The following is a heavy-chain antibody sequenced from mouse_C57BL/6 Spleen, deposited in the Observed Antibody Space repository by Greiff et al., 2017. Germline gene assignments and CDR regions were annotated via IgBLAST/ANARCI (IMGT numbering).Heavy chain of an antibody. CDR3: ARSPGGNDLDY. Sequence: VQLQQPGAELVKPGASVKMSCKASGYTFTSYWITWVKQRPGQGLEWIGDIYPGSGSTNYNEKFKSKATLTVATSSSTAYMQLSSLTSEDSAVYDSARSPGGNDLDYWGQGTTLTVSA. V-gene: IGHV1-55*01. J-gene: IGHJ2*01. D-gene: IGHD2-2*01. CDR1: GYTFTSYW. CDR2: IYPGSGST.